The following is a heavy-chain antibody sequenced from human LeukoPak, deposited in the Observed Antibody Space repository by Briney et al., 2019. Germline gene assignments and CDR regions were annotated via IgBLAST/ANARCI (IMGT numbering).Heavy chain of an antibody. CDR2: ISAYNGNT. V-gene: IGHV1-18*01. J-gene: IGHJ4*02. CDR3: AREDQEMATRY. CDR1: GYTLTIYG. D-gene: IGHD5-24*01. Sequence: WASVKVSCKASGYTLTIYGISWLRQAPGQGLEWMGWISAYNGNTNYAQRLQGRVTMTTDTSTSTAYMELRSLRSDDTAVYYCAREDQEMATRYWGQGTLVTVSS.